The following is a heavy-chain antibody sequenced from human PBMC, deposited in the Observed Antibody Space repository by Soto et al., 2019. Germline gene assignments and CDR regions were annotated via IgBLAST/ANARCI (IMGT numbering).Heavy chain of an antibody. V-gene: IGHV1-8*01. D-gene: IGHD4-17*01. CDR1: GYTFTSYD. Sequence: QVQLVQSGAEVKKPGASVKVSCKASGYTFTSYDINWVRQATGQGLEYLGWMNTNSGNTAYVQKFQGRVTMTWHTSITTAYMELSSLRSEDTAVYFCARGIKYGAYSRWFDPWGQGTLVTVSS. J-gene: IGHJ5*02. CDR3: ARGIKYGAYSRWFDP. CDR2: MNTNSGNT.